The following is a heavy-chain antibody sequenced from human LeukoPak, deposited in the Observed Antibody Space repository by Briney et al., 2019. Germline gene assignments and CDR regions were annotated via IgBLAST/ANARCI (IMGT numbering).Heavy chain of an antibody. CDR1: GFTISSYW. CDR3: ARRYFDY. J-gene: IGHJ4*02. Sequence: GGSLRLSCVASGFTISSYWMHWVRQAPGKGLEWVANIKQDGSEEYYVDSVKGRFTISRDNAKNSLYLQMNCLRAEDTAVYYCARRYFDYWGQGILVTVSS. CDR2: IKQDGSEE. V-gene: IGHV3-7*03.